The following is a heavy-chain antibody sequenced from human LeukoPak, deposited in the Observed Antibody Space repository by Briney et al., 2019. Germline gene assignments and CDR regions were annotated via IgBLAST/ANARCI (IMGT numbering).Heavy chain of an antibody. D-gene: IGHD3-22*01. CDR1: GGSFSGYY. CDR3: ARGVRSSGYFDFDY. J-gene: IGHJ4*02. V-gene: IGHV4-34*01. CDR2: INHSGST. Sequence: SETLSLTCAVYGGSFSGYYWSWIRQPPGKGLERIGEINHSGSTNYNPSLKSRVTISVDTSKNQFSLKLSSVTAADTAVYYCARGVRSSGYFDFDYWGQGTLVTVSS.